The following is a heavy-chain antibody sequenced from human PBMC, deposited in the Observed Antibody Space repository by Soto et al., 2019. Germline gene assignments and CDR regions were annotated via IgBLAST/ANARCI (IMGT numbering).Heavy chain of an antibody. CDR3: ARAIDYVWGSYRLPRTYFYY. J-gene: IGHJ4*02. V-gene: IGHV4-34*01. Sequence: QVQLQQWGAGLLKPSETLSLTCAVYGGSFSGYYWSWIRKPPGKGLEWIGEINPSGSTHYNPSLKSRVTITVDTSKNQFAQKLSSVTAADTSVYYCARAIDYVWGSYRLPRTYFYYWGQGTLVTVSS. D-gene: IGHD3-16*02. CDR1: GGSFSGYY. CDR2: INPSGST.